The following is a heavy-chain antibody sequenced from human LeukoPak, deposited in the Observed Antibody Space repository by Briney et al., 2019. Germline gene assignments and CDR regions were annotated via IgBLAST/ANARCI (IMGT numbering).Heavy chain of an antibody. J-gene: IGHJ6*03. CDR1: GGSISSYY. CDR3: ARIYCGGDCRGYYYHYYMDV. D-gene: IGHD2-21*02. V-gene: IGHV4-59*12. Sequence: SETLSLTCTVSGGSISSYYWSWIRQPPGKGLEWIGYIYYSGGTNYNPSLKSRVTISVDTSKNQFSLKLSSVTSADTAVYYCARIYCGGDCRGYYYHYYMDVWGKGTTVTISS. CDR2: IYYSGGT.